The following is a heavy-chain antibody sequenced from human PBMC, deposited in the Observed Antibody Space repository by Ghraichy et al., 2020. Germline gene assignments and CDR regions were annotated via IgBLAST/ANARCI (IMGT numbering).Heavy chain of an antibody. J-gene: IGHJ6*02. Sequence: GGSLRLSCAASGFTFSDYYMSWIRQAPGKGLEWVSYISSSSSYTNYADSVKGRLTISRDNAKNSLYLQMNSLRAEDTAVYYCARVMGRFLEWLSIQYYYGMDVWGQGTTVTVSS. CDR1: GFTFSDYY. CDR2: ISSSSSYT. D-gene: IGHD3-3*01. CDR3: ARVMGRFLEWLSIQYYYGMDV. V-gene: IGHV3-11*06.